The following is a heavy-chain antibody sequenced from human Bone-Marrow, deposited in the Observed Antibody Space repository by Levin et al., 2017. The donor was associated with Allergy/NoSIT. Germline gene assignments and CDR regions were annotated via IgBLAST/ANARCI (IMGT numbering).Heavy chain of an antibody. J-gene: IGHJ4*02. CDR3: ARTGAARGNYFDY. CDR2: IYYSGST. D-gene: IGHD6-6*01. Sequence: SETLSLTCTVSGGSISSSSYYWGWIRQPPGKGLEWIGSIYYSGSTYYNPSLKSRVTISVDTSKNQFSLKLSSVTAADTAVYYCARTGAARGNYFDYWGQGTLVTVSS. CDR1: GGSISSSSYY. V-gene: IGHV4-39*07.